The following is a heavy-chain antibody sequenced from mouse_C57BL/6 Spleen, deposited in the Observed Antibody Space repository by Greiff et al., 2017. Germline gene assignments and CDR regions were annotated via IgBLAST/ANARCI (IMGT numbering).Heavy chain of an antibody. D-gene: IGHD1-1*01. Sequence: EVHLVESGGGLVQPKGSLKLSCAASGFSFNTYAMNWVRQAPGKGLEWVARIRSKSNNYATYYADSVKDRFTISRDDSERMLYLQMNNLKTEDTAMYYCVSEDCIYYYVSSDPSYFDVWGTGTTVTVSS. CDR1: GFSFNTYA. CDR2: IRSKSNNYAT. J-gene: IGHJ1*03. V-gene: IGHV10-1*01. CDR3: VSEDCIYYYVSSDPSYFDV.